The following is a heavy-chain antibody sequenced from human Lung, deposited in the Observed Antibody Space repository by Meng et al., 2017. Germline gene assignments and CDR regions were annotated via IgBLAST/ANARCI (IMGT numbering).Heavy chain of an antibody. J-gene: IGHJ5*02. Sequence: GQLGESGGGLVKPGVSLRLSCAASGFTFSSYTMNWVRQAPGKGLEWVSSISSSSNYIYYADSVKGRFTISRDDAKNSLYLQMNSLRAEDTAVYYCARHGTFGAPGTANWFDPWGQGTLVTVSS. CDR1: GFTFSSYT. CDR3: ARHGTFGAPGTANWFDP. V-gene: IGHV3-21*01. D-gene: IGHD6-13*01. CDR2: ISSSSNYI.